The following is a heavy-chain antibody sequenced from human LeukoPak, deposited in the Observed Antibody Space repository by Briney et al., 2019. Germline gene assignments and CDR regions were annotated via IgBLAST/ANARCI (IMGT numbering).Heavy chain of an antibody. V-gene: IGHV3-48*01. CDR3: ARVGVYTILGVVIDYFDY. J-gene: IGHJ4*02. D-gene: IGHD3-3*01. CDR2: ISSSSSTI. Sequence: GSLRLSCAASGFTFSSYSMNWVRQAPGKGLGWVSYISSSSSTIYYADSVKGRFTISRDNAKNSLYLQMNSLRAEDTAVYYCARVGVYTILGVVIDYFDYWGQGTLVTVSS. CDR1: GFTFSSYS.